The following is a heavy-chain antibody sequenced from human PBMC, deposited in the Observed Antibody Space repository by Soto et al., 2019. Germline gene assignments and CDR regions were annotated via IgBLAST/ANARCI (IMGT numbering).Heavy chain of an antibody. V-gene: IGHV3-33*01. D-gene: IGHD5-12*01. CDR2: LWYDGSNK. Sequence: PVGSLRLSCVTSGFTFGAYGMHWVRQAPGKGLEWVAVLWYDGSNKYYADSVKGRFTISRDISKNTLYLQMNSLRAEDTAVYYCARVSSFRGDGYSHFDHWGQGTLVTVSS. CDR1: GFTFGAYG. J-gene: IGHJ4*02. CDR3: ARVSSFRGDGYSHFDH.